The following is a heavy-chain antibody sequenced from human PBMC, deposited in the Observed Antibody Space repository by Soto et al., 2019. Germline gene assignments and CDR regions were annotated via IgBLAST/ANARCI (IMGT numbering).Heavy chain of an antibody. J-gene: IGHJ6*02. Sequence: PGGSLRLSCAASGFTFSSYSMNWVRQAPGKGLEWVSSISSSSSYIYYADSVKGRFTISRDNAKNSLYLQMNSLRAEDTAVYYCARSRRITMVRGVIRRDYYYYGMDVWGQGTTVTVSS. D-gene: IGHD3-10*01. CDR1: GFTFSSYS. V-gene: IGHV3-21*01. CDR3: ARSRRITMVRGVIRRDYYYYGMDV. CDR2: ISSSSSYI.